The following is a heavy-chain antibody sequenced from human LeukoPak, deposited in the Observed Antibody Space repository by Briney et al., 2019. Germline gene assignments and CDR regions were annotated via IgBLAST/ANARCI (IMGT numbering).Heavy chain of an antibody. V-gene: IGHV3-66*01. CDR2: IYSGGST. J-gene: IGHJ4*02. Sequence: PGGSLRLSCAASGFILGTYAMNWVRQAPWKGLEWVSVIYSGGSTYYADSVKGRFTISRDNSKNTLYLQMNSLRAEDTAVYYCARCVYGDYFDYWGQGTLVTVSS. D-gene: IGHD4-17*01. CDR3: ARCVYGDYFDY. CDR1: GFILGTYA.